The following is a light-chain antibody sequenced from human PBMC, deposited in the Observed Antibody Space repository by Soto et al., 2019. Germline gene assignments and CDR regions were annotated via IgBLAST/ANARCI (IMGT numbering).Light chain of an antibody. J-gene: IGKJ1*01. Sequence: DIQMTQSPSTLSASVGDRVTITCRASQSVSTWLAWYQQKPGKAPKVLIYDVSSLESGVPSRFRGSGSETEFTLTISSLQPDDFATYYCQQYNTYSWTFGQGTKVDIK. CDR2: DVS. CDR3: QQYNTYSWT. CDR1: QSVSTW. V-gene: IGKV1-5*01.